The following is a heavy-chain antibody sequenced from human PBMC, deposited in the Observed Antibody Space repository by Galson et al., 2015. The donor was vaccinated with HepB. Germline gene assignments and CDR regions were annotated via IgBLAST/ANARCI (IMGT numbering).Heavy chain of an antibody. CDR3: ARARAYDAFDI. Sequence: SVKVSCKASEYTFTSYYIHWVRQAPGQGLEWMGIMNPSGGTTTYAQKFQGRVTMTRNTSTSTVYMELNSLRSEDTAVFYCARARAYDAFDIWGQGTMVTVSS. V-gene: IGHV1-46*01. CDR1: EYTFTSYY. CDR2: MNPSGGTT. J-gene: IGHJ3*02.